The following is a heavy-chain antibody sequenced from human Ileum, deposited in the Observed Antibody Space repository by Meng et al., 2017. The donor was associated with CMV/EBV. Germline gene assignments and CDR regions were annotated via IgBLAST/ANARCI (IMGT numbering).Heavy chain of an antibody. CDR2: INPDNGGT. Sequence: QVHLVQLGAEVKKPGASVRVSCKASGYNFIGYYMQWVRQAPGQGLEWMGWINPDNGGTNYAQKFQGRVTMTRDTSITTAYMELSRLRSDDTAIYYCAKYRYGLGFDYWGQGTLVTVSS. V-gene: IGHV1-2*02. J-gene: IGHJ4*02. CDR3: AKYRYGLGFDY. D-gene: IGHD5-18*01. CDR1: GYNFIGYY.